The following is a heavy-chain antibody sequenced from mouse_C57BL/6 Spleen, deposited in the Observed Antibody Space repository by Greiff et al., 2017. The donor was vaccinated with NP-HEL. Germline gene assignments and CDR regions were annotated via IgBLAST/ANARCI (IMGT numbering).Heavy chain of an antibody. CDR3: ARKGRGLEGYFDY. Sequence: QVQLKQPGAEFVMPGASVKLSCKASGYTFTSYWMPWVKQTPGQGLEWIGEIDPSDSYTNYNQKFKGKFTLSVDKSYSTAYMQLSSLTSEDAAVYYWARKGRGLEGYFDYWGQGTTLTVSS. J-gene: IGHJ2*01. V-gene: IGHV1-69*01. D-gene: IGHD3-3*01. CDR1: GYTFTSYW. CDR2: IDPSDSYT.